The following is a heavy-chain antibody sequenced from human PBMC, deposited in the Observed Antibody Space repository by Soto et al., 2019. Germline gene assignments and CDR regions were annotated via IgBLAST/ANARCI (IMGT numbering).Heavy chain of an antibody. CDR3: ARGIVRDYDFDY. J-gene: IGHJ4*02. CDR1: GYAFTGYY. V-gene: IGHV1-2*04. D-gene: IGHD1-26*01. Sequence: ASLKVSCKSSGYAFTGYYIHWVRQAPGQGLEWMGWINPNSGGTNYAQKFQGWVTMTRDTSISTAYMELSRLRSDDTAVYYCARGIVRDYDFDYWGQGTLVNVSS. CDR2: INPNSGGT.